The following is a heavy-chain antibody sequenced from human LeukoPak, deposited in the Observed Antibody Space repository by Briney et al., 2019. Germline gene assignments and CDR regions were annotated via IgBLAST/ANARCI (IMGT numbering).Heavy chain of an antibody. V-gene: IGHV1-2*02. CDR3: ARGDYDTFGCYYHFDY. D-gene: IGHD3-22*01. CDR2: INPNSGGT. Sequence: PGASVKVSCKASGYTFTGYYMHWVRQAPGQGLEWMGWINPNSGGTNYAQKFQGRVTMTRDTSISTAYMELSRLRSDDTAVYYCARGDYDTFGCYYHFDYWGQGTLVTVSS. J-gene: IGHJ4*02. CDR1: GYTFTGYY.